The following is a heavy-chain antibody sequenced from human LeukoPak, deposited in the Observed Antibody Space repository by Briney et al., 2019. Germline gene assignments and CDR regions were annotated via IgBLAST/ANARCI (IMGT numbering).Heavy chain of an antibody. CDR2: ISYDGSNK. J-gene: IGHJ6*02. CDR1: GFTFSSYA. V-gene: IGHV3-30-3*01. D-gene: IGHD3-10*01. CDR3: ARDRELWFGEPNQDYYGMDV. Sequence: GGSLRHSCAASGFTFSSYAMHWVRQAPGKGLEWVAVISYDGSNKYYADSVKGRFTISRDNSKNTPYLQMNSLRAEDTAVYYCARDRELWFGEPNQDYYGMDVWGQGTTVTVSS.